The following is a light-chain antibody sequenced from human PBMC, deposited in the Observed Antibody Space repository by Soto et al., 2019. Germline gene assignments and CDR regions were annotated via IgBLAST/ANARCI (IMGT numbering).Light chain of an antibody. J-gene: IGLJ1*01. Sequence: QSVLTQPASVSGPPGQSITISCTGTSSDVGSYNLVSWYQQHPGKAPKLMIYEGSKRPSGVSNRFSGSKSGNTASLTISGLQAEDEADYYCCSYAGSSTYVFGTVTKVTVL. V-gene: IGLV2-23*01. CDR2: EGS. CDR1: SSDVGSYNL. CDR3: CSYAGSSTYV.